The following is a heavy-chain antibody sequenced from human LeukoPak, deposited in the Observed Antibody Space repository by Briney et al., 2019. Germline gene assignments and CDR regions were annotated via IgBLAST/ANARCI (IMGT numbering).Heavy chain of an antibody. CDR2: IRYDGSNK. J-gene: IGHJ4*02. V-gene: IGHV3-30*02. D-gene: IGHD2-15*01. CDR3: AKGEVAASPFDY. Sequence: GGSLRLSCAASGFTFSSYGMHWVRRAPGKGLEWVAFIRYDGSNKYYADSVKGRFTISRDNSKNTLYLQMNSLRAEDTAVYYCAKGEVAASPFDYWGQGTLVTVSS. CDR1: GFTFSSYG.